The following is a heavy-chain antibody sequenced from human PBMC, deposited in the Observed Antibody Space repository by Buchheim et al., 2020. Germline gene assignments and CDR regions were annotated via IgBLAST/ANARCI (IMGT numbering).Heavy chain of an antibody. CDR2: IRHDTTHK. CDR3: ARDRPGIATYFDF. D-gene: IGHD6-13*01. Sequence: QVQLVESGGGVVQPGRSLRISCVVSGFSFNSYGMHWVRQAPGKGLEWVAVIRHDTTHKDYADSVKGRFTISRDTSNNTLFLQMNSLRAEDTAVYYCARDRPGIATYFDFWGQG. CDR1: GFSFNSYG. V-gene: IGHV3-33*01. J-gene: IGHJ4*02.